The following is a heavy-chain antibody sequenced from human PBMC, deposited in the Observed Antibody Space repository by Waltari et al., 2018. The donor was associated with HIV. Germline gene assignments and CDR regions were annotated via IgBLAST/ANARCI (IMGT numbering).Heavy chain of an antibody. CDR2: INHSGST. V-gene: IGHV4-34*01. CDR1: GGSFSGYY. Sequence: QVQLQQWGAGLLKPSETLSLTCAVYGGSFSGYYWSWIRQPPGKGLEWIGEINHSGSTNYNPSLKSRVTISVDTSKNQFSLKLSSVTAADTAVYYCARVKGGATDYYFDYWGQGTLVTVSS. CDR3: ARVKGGATDYYFDY. J-gene: IGHJ4*02. D-gene: IGHD1-26*01.